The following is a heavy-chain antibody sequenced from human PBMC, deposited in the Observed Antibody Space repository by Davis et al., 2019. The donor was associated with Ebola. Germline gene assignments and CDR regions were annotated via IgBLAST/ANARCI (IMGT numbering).Heavy chain of an antibody. J-gene: IGHJ4*02. CDR2: ITGDGSDT. CDR1: GFTFSSYA. CDR3: ARLDYGSGSFFDY. Sequence: GESLKISCAASGFTFSSYAMSWVRQAPGKGLELVSIITGDGSDTMYADSVKGRFTISRDSSKNTLYLQMNSLRAEDTAVYYCARLDYGSGSFFDYWGQGTLVTVSS. V-gene: IGHV3-23*01. D-gene: IGHD3-10*01.